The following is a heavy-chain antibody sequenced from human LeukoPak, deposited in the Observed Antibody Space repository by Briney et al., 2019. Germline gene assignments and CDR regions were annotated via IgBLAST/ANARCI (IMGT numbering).Heavy chain of an antibody. Sequence: SETLSLTCTVSGGSISSSSYYWGWIRQPPGKGPEWIGIMYYSGSTYYNPSLKSRVTISVDTSKNQFSLKLTSVTAADTAVYYCASQVEMATPVDYWGQGTLVTVSS. CDR1: GGSISSSSYY. D-gene: IGHD5-24*01. J-gene: IGHJ4*02. CDR3: ASQVEMATPVDY. CDR2: MYYSGST. V-gene: IGHV4-39*07.